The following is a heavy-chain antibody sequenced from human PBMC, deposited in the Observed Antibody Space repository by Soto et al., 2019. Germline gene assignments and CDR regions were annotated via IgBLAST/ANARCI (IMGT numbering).Heavy chain of an antibody. D-gene: IGHD2-8*01. CDR1: GFTFSTYV. CDR3: AKERGYCTNGVCYTNYYYGMDV. Sequence: PGVSLRLSCAASGFTFSTYVMNWVRQAPGKGLEWVALISYDGSNEYYADSVKGRFTISRDNSKNTLSLQMTSLRAEDTAVYYCAKERGYCTNGVCYTNYYYGMDVWGQGTTVTVSS. J-gene: IGHJ6*02. CDR2: ISYDGSNE. V-gene: IGHV3-30*18.